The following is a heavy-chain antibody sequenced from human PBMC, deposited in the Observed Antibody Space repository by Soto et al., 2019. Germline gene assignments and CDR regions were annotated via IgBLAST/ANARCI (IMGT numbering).Heavy chain of an antibody. J-gene: IGHJ4*02. CDR2: IWYDGSNK. V-gene: IGHV3-33*01. CDR3: ARGGIVVVPAAMVGDY. CDR1: GFTFSSYG. Sequence: GGSLRLSCAASGFTFSSYGMHWVRQAPGKGLEWVAVIWYDGSNKYYADSVKGRFTISRDNSKNTLYLQMNSLRAEDTAVYYCARGGIVVVPAAMVGDYWGQGTLVTVSS. D-gene: IGHD2-2*01.